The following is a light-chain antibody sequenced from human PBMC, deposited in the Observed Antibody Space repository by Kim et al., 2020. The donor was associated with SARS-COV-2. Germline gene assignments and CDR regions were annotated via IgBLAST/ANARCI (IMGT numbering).Light chain of an antibody. CDR1: QVINNY. CDR2: GAS. CDR3: QKYDSAPWT. Sequence: ASVGARFTTTCRASQVINNYLAWIQKKPGNAPTVLIYGASTLHSGVPSRFSGSGSGTDFPLTISSLQPEDVGTYYCQKYDSAPWTFGHGTKVDIK. V-gene: IGKV1-27*01. J-gene: IGKJ1*01.